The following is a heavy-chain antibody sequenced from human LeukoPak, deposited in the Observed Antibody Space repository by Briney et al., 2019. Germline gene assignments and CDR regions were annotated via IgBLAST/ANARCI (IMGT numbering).Heavy chain of an antibody. J-gene: IGHJ4*02. D-gene: IGHD2-2*02. V-gene: IGHV5-51*01. Sequence: GESLKISCKGSGYSFTSYWIGWVRQMPGKGLEWMGIIYPGDSDTRYSPSFQGQVTISADKSISTAYLQWSSLKASDTAMYYCARGFNLEGHCSSTSCYTGWYGFDYWGQGTLVTVSS. CDR2: IYPGDSDT. CDR3: ARGFNLEGHCSSTSCYTGWYGFDY. CDR1: GYSFTSYW.